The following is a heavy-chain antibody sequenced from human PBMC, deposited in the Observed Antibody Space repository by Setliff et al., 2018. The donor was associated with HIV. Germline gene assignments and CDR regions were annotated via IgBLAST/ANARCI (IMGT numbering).Heavy chain of an antibody. J-gene: IGHJ4*02. CDR3: ARDAGYSGSAWNY. Sequence: EASVKVSCKASGYTFTKYGLSWVRQAPGQGLEWMGWINTHNGNTNSAQKFQGRVTMTTDTSTSTAYMELSSLRSEDTAMYYCARDAGYSGSAWNYWGQGTLVTVSS. CDR2: INTHNGNT. V-gene: IGHV1-18*01. CDR1: GYTFTKYG. D-gene: IGHD5-12*01.